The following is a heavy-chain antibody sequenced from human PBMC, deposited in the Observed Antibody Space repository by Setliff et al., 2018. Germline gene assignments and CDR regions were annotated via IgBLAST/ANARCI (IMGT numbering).Heavy chain of an antibody. D-gene: IGHD1-1*01. CDR1: GGTFSGYA. CDR2: ITPIFETA. V-gene: IGHV1-69*06. J-gene: IGHJ6*02. Sequence: ASVKVSCKASGGTFSGYAFSWVRQAPGQGLEWIGGITPIFETAHYAEKFRDRVTITADKSTTTVHMELSSLTSEDTAVYFCARDSVTLGQLERRGGWNYYGMDVWGQGTTVTVSS. CDR3: ARDSVTLGQLERRGGWNYYGMDV.